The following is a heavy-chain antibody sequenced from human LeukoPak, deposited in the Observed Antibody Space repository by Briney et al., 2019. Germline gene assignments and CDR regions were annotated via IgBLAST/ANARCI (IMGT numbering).Heavy chain of an antibody. CDR1: GLAFSRYA. V-gene: IGHV3-23*01. J-gene: IGHJ4*02. CDR2: ISGSGGSA. CDR3: ARDGYCTSSSCYTMNY. Sequence: PGGSLRLSCAASGLAFSRYAMTWVRQAPGKGLEWVSSISGSGGSAYYADSVKGRFTFSRDNAKNTLYLQMNGLRAEDTAVYYCARDGYCTSSSCYTMNYWGQGTLVTVSS. D-gene: IGHD2-2*02.